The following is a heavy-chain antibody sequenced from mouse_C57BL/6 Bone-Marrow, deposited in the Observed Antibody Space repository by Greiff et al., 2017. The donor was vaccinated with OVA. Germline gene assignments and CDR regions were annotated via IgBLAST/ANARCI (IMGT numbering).Heavy chain of an antibody. J-gene: IGHJ1*03. D-gene: IGHD1-1*01. Sequence: QVQLQQSGPELVKPGASVKISCKASGYAFSSSWMNWVKQRPGKGLEWIGRIYPGDGDTNYNGKFKGKATLTADKSSSTAYMQLSSLTSEDSAVYFCAREESYYGSSYGWYFDVWGTGTTVTVSS. CDR3: AREESYYGSSYGWYFDV. V-gene: IGHV1-82*01. CDR2: IYPGDGDT. CDR1: GYAFSSSW.